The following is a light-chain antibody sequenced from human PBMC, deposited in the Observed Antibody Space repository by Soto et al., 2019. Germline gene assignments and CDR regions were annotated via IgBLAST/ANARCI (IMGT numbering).Light chain of an antibody. CDR3: GTWDSSLSAVV. CDR2: DTT. J-gene: IGLJ2*01. Sequence: QSVLTQPPSVTGAPGQRVTISCTGSHSDIGAGYGVHWYQQFPHSAPKLLIYDTTNRPSGVPDRFSGSRSGTSASLGITGLQTGDEADYYCGTWDSSLSAVVFGGGTKLTVL. V-gene: IGLV1-40*01. CDR1: HSDIGAGYG.